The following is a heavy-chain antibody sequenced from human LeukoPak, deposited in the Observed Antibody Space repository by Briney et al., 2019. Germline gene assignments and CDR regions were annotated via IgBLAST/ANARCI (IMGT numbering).Heavy chain of an antibody. V-gene: IGHV3-7*01. CDR1: GFTFSGHW. CDR2: INQGGSDK. J-gene: IGHJ4*02. D-gene: IGHD3-16*01. CDR3: ARELRTFDS. Sequence: GGSLRLSCAASGFTFSGHWMSWVRQAPGKGLEWVANINQGGSDKYYVDSVKGRFTISRDNAKNSLYLHMTSLRAEDTAVYYCARELRTFDSWGQGTLVTVSS.